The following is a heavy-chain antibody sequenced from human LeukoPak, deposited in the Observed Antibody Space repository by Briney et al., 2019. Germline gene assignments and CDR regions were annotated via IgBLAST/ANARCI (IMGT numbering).Heavy chain of an antibody. D-gene: IGHD2-21*02. Sequence: SETLSLTCTVSGGSISSYYWSWIRQPPGKGLEWIGYIYYSGSTNYNPSLKSRVTISVDTSKNQFSLKLSSVTAADTAVYYCARSTAAPYYFDYWGQGTLVSVSS. CDR2: IYYSGST. CDR3: ARSTAAPYYFDY. CDR1: GGSISSYY. J-gene: IGHJ4*02. V-gene: IGHV4-59*01.